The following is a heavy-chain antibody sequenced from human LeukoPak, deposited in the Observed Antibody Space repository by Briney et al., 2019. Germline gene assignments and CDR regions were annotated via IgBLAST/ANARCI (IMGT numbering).Heavy chain of an antibody. D-gene: IGHD2-2*01. CDR2: ISSSSSYI. V-gene: IGHV3-21*01. CDR3: ARVGSTGAFDI. J-gene: IGHJ3*02. CDR1: GFTFSSYS. Sequence: GGSLRLSCAASGFTFSSYSMNWVRQAPGKGLEWVSSISSSSSYIYYADSVKGRFTISRDNAKNSLYLQVNSLRAEDTAVYYCARVGSTGAFDIWGQGTMVTVSS.